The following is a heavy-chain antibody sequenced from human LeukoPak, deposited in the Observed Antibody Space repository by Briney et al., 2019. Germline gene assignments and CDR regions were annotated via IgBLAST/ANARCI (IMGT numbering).Heavy chain of an antibody. CDR3: ATLLLWFGESPFDY. CDR2: FDPEDGET. Sequence: ASVKVSFKVSGYTLTELSMHWVRQAPGKGGEWMGGFDPEDGETIYAQKFQGRVTMTEDTSTDTAYMELSSLRSEDTAVYYCATLLLWFGESPFDYWGQGTLVTVSS. D-gene: IGHD3-10*01. V-gene: IGHV1-24*01. J-gene: IGHJ4*02. CDR1: GYTLTELS.